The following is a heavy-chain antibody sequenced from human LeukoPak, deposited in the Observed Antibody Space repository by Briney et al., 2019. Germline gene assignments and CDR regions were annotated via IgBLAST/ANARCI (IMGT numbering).Heavy chain of an antibody. Sequence: SETLSLTCTVSGGXISSYYCSWIRQPPGKGPEWLGYIYYSGSTNYNPSLKSRVTISVDTSKNQFSLKLSSVTAADTAVYYCARAPPYYYDSSGYPLGAFDIWGQGTMVTVSS. D-gene: IGHD3-22*01. J-gene: IGHJ3*02. CDR3: ARAPPYYYDSSGYPLGAFDI. V-gene: IGHV4-59*01. CDR1: GGXISSYY. CDR2: IYYSGST.